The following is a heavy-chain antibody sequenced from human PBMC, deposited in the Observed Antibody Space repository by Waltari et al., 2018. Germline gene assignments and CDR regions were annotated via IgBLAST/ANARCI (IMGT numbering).Heavy chain of an antibody. D-gene: IGHD1-26*01. Sequence: QVQLVQSGAEVKKPGASVKVSCKASGYTFTSYGISWVRQAPGQGLEWMGWISAYKGNTKYAQKLQGRVSMTTDTSTSTAYMELGSLRSDDTAVYYCARVPISPTTVPRPDYWGQGTLVTVSS. V-gene: IGHV1-18*01. CDR2: ISAYKGNT. J-gene: IGHJ4*02. CDR3: ARVPISPTTVPRPDY. CDR1: GYTFTSYG.